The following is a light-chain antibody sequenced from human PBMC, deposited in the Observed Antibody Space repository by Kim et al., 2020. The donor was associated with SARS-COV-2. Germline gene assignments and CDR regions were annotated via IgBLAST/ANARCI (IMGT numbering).Light chain of an antibody. CDR1: SSDIGGHNF. CDR3: SSYTDSDTVI. V-gene: IGLV2-14*03. Sequence: GQSITTSCTGTSSDIGGHNFVSWYQQHPGNAPKLIIYDVSDRPSGVSNRFSGSKSGNTASLAISGLQAEDEAAYYCSSYTDSDTVIFGGGTQLTVL. J-gene: IGLJ2*01. CDR2: DVS.